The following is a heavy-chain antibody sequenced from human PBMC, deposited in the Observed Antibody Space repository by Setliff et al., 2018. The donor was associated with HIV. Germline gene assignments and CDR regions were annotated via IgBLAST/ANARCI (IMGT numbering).Heavy chain of an antibody. Sequence: SETLSLTCTVSDGSIRSSDYYWGWIRQPPGKGLEWIGSIFYSRRAYYKSSLKSRVTISVDTSKNQFSLKLSSVTAADTAVYYCARLKDYYYYYMDVWGKGTTVTVSS. CDR1: DGSIRSSDYY. V-gene: IGHV4-39*07. J-gene: IGHJ6*03. CDR3: ARLKDYYYYYMDV. CDR2: IFYSRRA.